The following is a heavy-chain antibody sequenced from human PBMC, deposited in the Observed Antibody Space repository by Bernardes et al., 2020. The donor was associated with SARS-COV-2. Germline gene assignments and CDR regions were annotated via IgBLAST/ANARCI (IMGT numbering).Heavy chain of an antibody. J-gene: IGHJ4*02. CDR1: GFTFSRFW. D-gene: IGHD4-17*01. V-gene: IGHV3-7*03. CDR2: IKEDGSEK. Sequence: GSLRLSCEASGFTFSRFWMSWVRQAPGKGLEWVANIKEDGSEKYYVDSVKGRFTISRDNAKNSVSLQMNILRLEDTAVYYCARDFGVYASDYWGQGSLVTVSS. CDR3: ARDFGVYASDY.